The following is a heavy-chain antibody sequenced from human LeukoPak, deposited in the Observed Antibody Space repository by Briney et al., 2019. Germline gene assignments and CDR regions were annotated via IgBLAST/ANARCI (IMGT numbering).Heavy chain of an antibody. D-gene: IGHD3-16*01. CDR2: LNEDGGIT. J-gene: IGHJ4*02. CDR1: GYSFSSFW. V-gene: IGHV3-74*01. Sequence: TGGSLRLSCEGSGYSFSSFWMHWVRQAPGEGLVWVSRLNEDGGITNYADSAKGRFTISRDNARNTLYLQMNSLSADDTAVYYCTRDIGGRSAYWGQGALVTVSS. CDR3: TRDIGGRSAY.